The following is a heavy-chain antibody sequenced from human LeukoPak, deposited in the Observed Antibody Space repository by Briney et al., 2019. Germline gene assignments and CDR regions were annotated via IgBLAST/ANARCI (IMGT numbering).Heavy chain of an antibody. J-gene: IGHJ1*01. CDR2: ISGSGSDM. V-gene: IGHV3-21*01. CDR1: GFTFSSYT. D-gene: IGHD3-3*01. CDR3: ALTGYYDFWSGPGH. Sequence: GGSLRLSCAASGFTFSSYTMNWVRQAPGKGLEWVSSISGSGSDMYYADSVKGRFTISRDNAKKSLYLQMNSLRAEDMAVYYCALTGYYDFWSGPGHWGQGTLVTVSS.